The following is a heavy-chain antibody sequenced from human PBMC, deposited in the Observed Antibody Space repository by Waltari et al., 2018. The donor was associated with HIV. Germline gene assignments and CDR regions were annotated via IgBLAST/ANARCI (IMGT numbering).Heavy chain of an antibody. CDR3: ARDKLGDSAPV. CDR1: GFSLSPYS. J-gene: IGHJ6*02. D-gene: IGHD1-26*01. V-gene: IGHV3-48*02. Sequence: EVQLVGSGGGLVQPGGHLRLSGSVSGFSLSPYSIYWFRQRPGKGLELISYISGSTNTKYYAESVKGRFTVSRDNAKNSAFLDMSALRDDDTAIYYCARDKLGDSAPVWGQGTTVAVSS. CDR2: ISGSTNTK.